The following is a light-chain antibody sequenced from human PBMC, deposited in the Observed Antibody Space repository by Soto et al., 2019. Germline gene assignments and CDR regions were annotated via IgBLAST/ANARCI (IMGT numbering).Light chain of an antibody. V-gene: IGKV3-15*01. CDR2: GAS. Sequence: EIVMTQSPATLCVSPGERATLTCRASKSVSSNLAWYQQKPGQAPRILIYGASTRATGIPARFSGSGSGTEFTLTITSLQAEDVAVYYCQQYYSSKWTFGQGTKVDI. CDR1: KSVSSN. CDR3: QQYYSSKWT. J-gene: IGKJ1*01.